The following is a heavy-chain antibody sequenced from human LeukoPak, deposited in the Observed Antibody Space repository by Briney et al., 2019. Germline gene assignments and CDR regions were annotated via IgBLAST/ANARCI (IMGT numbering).Heavy chain of an antibody. CDR1: SVSISSVSYY. CDR2: IYTSGST. V-gene: IGHV4-61*02. J-gene: IGHJ4*02. CDR3: ARGGPFGYTYGLFDY. D-gene: IGHD5-18*01. Sequence: SETLSLTCTVSSVSISSVSYYWSWLRQPAGKVLEWIARIYTSGSTNYNPSLKSRVTISGDTSKNQFSLKLTSVTAADTAVYYCARGGPFGYTYGLFDYWGQGVLVTVSS.